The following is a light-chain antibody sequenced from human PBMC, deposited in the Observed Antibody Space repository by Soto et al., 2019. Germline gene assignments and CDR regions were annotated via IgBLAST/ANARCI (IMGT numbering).Light chain of an antibody. CDR3: QQYNKWPPWT. Sequence: EIVMTQSPATLSVSPGERATLSCRASQSVSSNLAWYQQKRGQAPRLLIYGASTRATGIPARFSGSGSGTEFTLTISSLQPEDFAVYDCQQYNKWPPWTFGQGTKVELK. V-gene: IGKV3-15*01. J-gene: IGKJ1*01. CDR2: GAS. CDR1: QSVSSN.